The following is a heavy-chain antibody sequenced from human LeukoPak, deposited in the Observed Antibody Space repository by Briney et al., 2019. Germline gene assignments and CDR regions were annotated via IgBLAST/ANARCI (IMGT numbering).Heavy chain of an antibody. J-gene: IGHJ6*04. V-gene: IGHV3-30*04. CDR2: ISYDGSNK. Sequence: GGSLRLSCAASGFTFSSYAMHWVRQAPGKGLEWVAVISYDGSNKYYADSVKGRFTISRDNSKNTLYLQMNSLRAEDTAVYYYARARGHCSSTSCYYYYGMDVWGKGTTVTVSS. D-gene: IGHD2-2*01. CDR1: GFTFSSYA. CDR3: ARARGHCSSTSCYYYYGMDV.